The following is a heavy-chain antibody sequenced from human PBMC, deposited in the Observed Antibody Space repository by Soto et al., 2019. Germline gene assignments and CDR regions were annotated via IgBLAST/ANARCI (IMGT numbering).Heavy chain of an antibody. V-gene: IGHV3-9*01. CDR3: TKGDCRSTSCYKALGS. CDR1: GFTFDDYA. J-gene: IGHJ5*02. D-gene: IGHD2-2*02. CDR2: ISWNSGTL. Sequence: EVKLVESGGGMVQPGRSLRLSCAASGFTFDDYAMHWVRQLPGKGLEWVSGISWNSGTLVYADSVKGRFTISRDNAQNSLYLRMNSLRPEDTALYYCTKGDCRSTSCYKALGSWGQGSLVIVSS.